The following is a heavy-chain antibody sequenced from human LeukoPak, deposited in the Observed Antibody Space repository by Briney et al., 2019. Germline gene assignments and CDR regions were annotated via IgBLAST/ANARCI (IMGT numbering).Heavy chain of an antibody. CDR3: ARDLALNVVAAYYYMDV. CDR1: GYTFTGYY. V-gene: IGHV1-2*02. Sequence: ASVKVSCKASGYTFTGYYMHWVRQAPGQGLEWMGWINPNSGGTNYAQKFQGRVTMTRDTSISTAYMELSRLRSDDTAVYYCARDLALNVVAAYYYMDVWGKGTTVTISS. D-gene: IGHD2-15*01. J-gene: IGHJ6*03. CDR2: INPNSGGT.